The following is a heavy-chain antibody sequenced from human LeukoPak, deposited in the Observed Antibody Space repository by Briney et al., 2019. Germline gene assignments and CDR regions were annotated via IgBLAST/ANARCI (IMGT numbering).Heavy chain of an antibody. CDR3: ARVMTTVTRFFDY. J-gene: IGHJ4*02. Sequence: ASVKVSCKASGYTFTSYGISWVRQAPGQGLEWMGWISAYNGNTNYAQKLQGRVTMTTDTSTSTDYTELRSLRSDDTAVYYCARVMTTVTRFFDYWGQGTLVTVSS. V-gene: IGHV1-18*01. CDR2: ISAYNGNT. CDR1: GYTFTSYG. D-gene: IGHD4-17*01.